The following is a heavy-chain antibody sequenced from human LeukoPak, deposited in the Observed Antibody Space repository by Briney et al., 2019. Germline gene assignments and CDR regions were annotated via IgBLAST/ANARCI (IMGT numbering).Heavy chain of an antibody. CDR2: IYYSGSP. J-gene: IGHJ5*02. Sequence: PSETLSLTCTGSGGSISSSSYCWGWLRQPPGKGLEGSGSIYYSGSPYYNPSLTSRVTISVNTSKKQFSLKLSAVTAADTAVYYCARGLGPWGQGTLVTVSS. CDR1: GGSISSSSYC. CDR3: ARGLGP. V-gene: IGHV4-39*01.